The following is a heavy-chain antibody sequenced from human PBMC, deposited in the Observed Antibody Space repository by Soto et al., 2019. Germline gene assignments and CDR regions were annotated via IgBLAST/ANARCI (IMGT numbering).Heavy chain of an antibody. CDR3: ARLIPHSPAEMAGYYLEYWFDP. Sequence: SETLSLTCTVSGGSISSSSYYWGWIRQPPGKGLEWIGSIYYSGSTYYNPSLKSRVTISVDTSKNQFSLKLSSVTAADTAVYYCARLIPHSPAEMAGYYLEYWFDPWGQGTLVTVSS. V-gene: IGHV4-39*01. CDR1: GGSISSSSYY. D-gene: IGHD3-22*01. CDR2: IYYSGST. J-gene: IGHJ5*02.